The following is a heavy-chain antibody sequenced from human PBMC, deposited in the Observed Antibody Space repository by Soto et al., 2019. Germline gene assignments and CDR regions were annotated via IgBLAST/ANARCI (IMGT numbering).Heavy chain of an antibody. CDR1: SGSISSLNW. CDR2: IDQSGST. CDR3: ARGPTPEKVDS. J-gene: IGHJ4*02. V-gene: IGHV4-4*02. Sequence: SETLSLTCAVPSGSISSLNWWSWVRQPPGKGLEWIGEIDQSGSTNYNPSLKSRVTISVDQSKNQFSLKLNSMTAADTAVYYCARGPTPEKVDSWGQGILVTVSS.